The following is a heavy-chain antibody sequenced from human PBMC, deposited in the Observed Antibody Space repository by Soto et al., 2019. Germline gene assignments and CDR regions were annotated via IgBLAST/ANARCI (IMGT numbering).Heavy chain of an antibody. CDR2: INPSSGTT. J-gene: IGHJ6*02. Sequence: ASVKVSCKASGYTFTRYYMHWVRQASGQGLEWMGIINPSSGTTSYAQKFQGRVTLTRDTSTSTVFMELSSLRSEDTAVYYCARVDYGGNSPYYYGMDIWGQGTTVTVSS. D-gene: IGHD4-17*01. CDR3: ARVDYGGNSPYYYGMDI. V-gene: IGHV1-46*03. CDR1: GYTFTRYY.